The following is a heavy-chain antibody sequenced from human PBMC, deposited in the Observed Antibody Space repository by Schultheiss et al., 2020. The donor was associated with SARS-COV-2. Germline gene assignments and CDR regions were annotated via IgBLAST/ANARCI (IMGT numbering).Heavy chain of an antibody. CDR3: ARAATLYSSGWYNY. J-gene: IGHJ4*02. D-gene: IGHD6-19*01. V-gene: IGHV3-30*04. CDR2: ISYDGSNK. Sequence: GRSLKISCAASGFTFSSYAMHWVRQAPGKGLEWVAVISYDGSNKYYADSVKGRFTISRDNSKNTLYLQMNSLRAEDTAVYYCARAATLYSSGWYNYWGQGTLVTVSS. CDR1: GFTFSSYA.